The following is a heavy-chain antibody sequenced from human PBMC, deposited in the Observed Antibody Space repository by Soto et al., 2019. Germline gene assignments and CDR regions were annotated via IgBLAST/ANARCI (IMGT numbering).Heavy chain of an antibody. J-gene: IGHJ4*02. Sequence: GGSLRLSCAASGFTFSSYGMHWVRQAPGKGLEWVAVIWYDGSNKYYADSVKGRFTISRDNSKNTLYLQMNSLRAEDTAMYYCAREGDLLSFDYWGQGTLVTVSS. CDR1: GFTFSSYG. V-gene: IGHV3-33*01. CDR3: AREGDLLSFDY. D-gene: IGHD1-26*01. CDR2: IWYDGSNK.